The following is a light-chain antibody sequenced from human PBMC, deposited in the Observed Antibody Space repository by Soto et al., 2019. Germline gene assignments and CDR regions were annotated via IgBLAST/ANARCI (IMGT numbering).Light chain of an antibody. Sequence: QSVLTQPASVSGSPGQSITISCTGTSSDVGSYNLVSWYQQHPGKAPKLMIYEGSKRPSGVSNRFSGSKSGNTASLTISGLQAEDDADYYCCSYAGSSTVFGTGTKLTVL. V-gene: IGLV2-23*03. CDR2: EGS. J-gene: IGLJ1*01. CDR1: SSDVGSYNL. CDR3: CSYAGSSTV.